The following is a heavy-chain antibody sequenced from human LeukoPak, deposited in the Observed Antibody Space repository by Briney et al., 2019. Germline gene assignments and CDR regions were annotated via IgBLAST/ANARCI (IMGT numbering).Heavy chain of an antibody. CDR1: GFTFSSYW. J-gene: IGHJ6*03. CDR3: ARLLGYCSGGSCYPYYYYYYMDV. V-gene: IGHV3-7*03. D-gene: IGHD2-15*01. Sequence: PGGSLRLSCAASGFTFSSYWMSWVRQAPGKGLEWVANIKQDGSEKYYVDSVKGRFTISRDNAKNSLYLQMNSLRAEDTAVYYCARLLGYCSGGSCYPYYYYYYMDVWGKGTTVTISS. CDR2: IKQDGSEK.